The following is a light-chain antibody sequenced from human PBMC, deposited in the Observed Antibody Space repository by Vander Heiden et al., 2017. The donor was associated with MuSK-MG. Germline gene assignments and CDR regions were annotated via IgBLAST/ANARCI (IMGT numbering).Light chain of an antibody. CDR1: RDIRRY. V-gene: IGKV1-33*01. CDR3: QQSYGVTLT. CDR2: DGS. Sequence: DLQMTQSPSSLSASVGDRATIPCQASRDIRRYLNWYQQKAGKAPKILIHDGSSVETGVPSRFSGGGSGTDVSFNITSLQPEDFATYYCQQSYGVTLTFGGGTKVEI. J-gene: IGKJ4*01.